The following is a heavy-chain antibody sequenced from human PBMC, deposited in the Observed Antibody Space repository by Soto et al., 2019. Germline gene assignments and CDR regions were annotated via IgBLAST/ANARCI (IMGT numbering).Heavy chain of an antibody. V-gene: IGHV1-69*01. Sequence: QVQLVQSGAEVKKPGSSVKVSCKASGGTFSSYAISWVRQAPGQGLEWMGGIIPIFGTANYAQKFQGRVTITADESTSTAYMELRRLRYEDTDVYYCARTSPGGTEWQYYYYGMDVWGQGTTVTVSS. J-gene: IGHJ6*02. CDR3: ARTSPGGTEWQYYYYGMDV. CDR1: GGTFSSYA. D-gene: IGHD1-1*01. CDR2: IIPIFGTA.